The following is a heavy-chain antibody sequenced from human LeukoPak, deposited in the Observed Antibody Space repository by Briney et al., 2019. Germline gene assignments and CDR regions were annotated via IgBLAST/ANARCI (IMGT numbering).Heavy chain of an antibody. CDR3: AQGSVKSFYY. CDR1: GLTVSNIW. V-gene: IGHV3-15*07. CDR2: IKSETAGGTT. D-gene: IGHD5/OR15-5a*01. J-gene: IGHJ4*02. Sequence: GGSLRLSCAVSGLTVSNIWMNWVRQAPGKGLEWVGRIKSETAGGTTDFAAPVKGRFTISREDSKNTLFLQLNSLTSDDTAVYYGAQGSVKSFYYGGQGPRVTVPS.